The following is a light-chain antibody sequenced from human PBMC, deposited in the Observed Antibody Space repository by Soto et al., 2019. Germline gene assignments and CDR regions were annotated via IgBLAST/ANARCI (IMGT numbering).Light chain of an antibody. CDR2: GNS. V-gene: IGLV1-40*01. CDR3: QAYDSSLSGYV. CDR1: SSNIGAGYD. J-gene: IGLJ1*01. Sequence: QLVLTQPPSVSGAPGQRVTISCTGSSSNIGAGYDVHWYQQLPGRAPKLLIYGNSNRPSGVTDRFSVSKSGTSASLAITGLQAEDEADYYCQAYDSSLSGYVFGTGTKLTVL.